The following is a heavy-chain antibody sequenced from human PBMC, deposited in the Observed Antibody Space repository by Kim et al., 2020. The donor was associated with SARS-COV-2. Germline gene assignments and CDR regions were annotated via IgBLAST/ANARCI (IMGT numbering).Heavy chain of an antibody. J-gene: IGHJ6*03. D-gene: IGHD3-3*01. Sequence: GGSLRLSCAASGFTFSSYWMSWVRQAPGKGLEWVANIKHDGSEKYYVDSVKGRFTISRDNAKNSLYLQMNSLRAEDTAVYYCARFGRRFLEPYYYMDVWGKGTTVTVSS. V-gene: IGHV3-7*01. CDR3: ARFGRRFLEPYYYMDV. CDR1: GFTFSSYW. CDR2: IKHDGSEK.